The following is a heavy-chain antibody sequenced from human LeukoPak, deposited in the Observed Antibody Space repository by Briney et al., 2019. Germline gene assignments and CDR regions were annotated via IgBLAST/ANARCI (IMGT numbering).Heavy chain of an antibody. CDR1: GYTFTSYG. CDR3: ARVRASLGYSYGLDAFDI. V-gene: IGHV1-18*01. D-gene: IGHD5-18*01. J-gene: IGHJ3*02. Sequence: GASVTVSCKASGYTFTSYGISWVRQAPGQGLEWMGWISAYNGNTNYAQKLQGRVTMTTDTSTSTAYMELRSLRSDDTAVYYCARVRASLGYSYGLDAFDIWGQGTMVTVSS. CDR2: ISAYNGNT.